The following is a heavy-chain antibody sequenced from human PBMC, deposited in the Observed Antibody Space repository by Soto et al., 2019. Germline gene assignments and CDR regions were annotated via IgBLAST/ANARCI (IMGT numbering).Heavy chain of an antibody. J-gene: IGHJ6*02. Sequence: QVRLQESGPGLVKPSQTLSLTCTVSGGSISGGGYYWTWIRQHPGKGLEWIGNIYNSDWTTSFNPSLKSRLTITLDTSKTQFTLRLTSVTAADTAVYYCARDSIRLDYYDGMGVWGQGSTVTVSS. V-gene: IGHV4-31*03. CDR1: GGSISGGGYY. CDR2: IYNSDWTT. CDR3: ARDSIRLDYYDGMGV. D-gene: IGHD2-2*02.